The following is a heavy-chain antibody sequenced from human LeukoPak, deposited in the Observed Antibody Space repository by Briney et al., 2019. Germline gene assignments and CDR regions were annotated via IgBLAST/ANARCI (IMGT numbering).Heavy chain of an antibody. D-gene: IGHD2-2*01. CDR2: IYSSGST. CDR1: GGSVGSYY. CDR3: ARDLSYCSSTRCYAPYYFDY. Sequence: SETLSLTCSVSGGSVGSYYWSWIRQPAGKGLEWIGRIYSSGSTNYTPSHRSRATISVDKSKSQFSLKLTSVLAADTAVYYCARDLSYCSSTRCYAPYYFDYWGQGTLVTVSS. J-gene: IGHJ4*02. V-gene: IGHV4-4*07.